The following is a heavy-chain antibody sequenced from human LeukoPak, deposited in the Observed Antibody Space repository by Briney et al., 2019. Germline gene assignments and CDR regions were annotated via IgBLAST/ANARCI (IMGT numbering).Heavy chain of an antibody. CDR3: AREVGYCSGGSCYSYFDY. CDR2: IYYSGST. V-gene: IGHV4-59*01. D-gene: IGHD2-15*01. CDR1: GGSISSYY. J-gene: IGHJ4*02. Sequence: SETLSLTCTVSGGSISSYYWSWIRQPPGKGLEWIGYIYYSGSTNYNASLSNRVTISVDTSKNQFSLKLSSVTAADTAVYYCAREVGYCSGGSCYSYFDYWGQGTLVTVSS.